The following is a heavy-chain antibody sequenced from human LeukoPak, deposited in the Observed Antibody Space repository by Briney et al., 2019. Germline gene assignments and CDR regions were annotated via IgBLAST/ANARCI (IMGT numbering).Heavy chain of an antibody. V-gene: IGHV4-34*01. CDR1: GGSFRGYY. Sequence: SETLSLTCAVYGGSFRGYYWSWIRQPPGKGLEWIGEINHSGSTNYNPSLKSRVTISVDTSKNQFSLKLSSVTAADKAVYYCASQTTPATKGEYFKHWGQGTLVTVSS. J-gene: IGHJ1*01. CDR2: INHSGST. D-gene: IGHD1-14*01. CDR3: ASQTTPATKGEYFKH.